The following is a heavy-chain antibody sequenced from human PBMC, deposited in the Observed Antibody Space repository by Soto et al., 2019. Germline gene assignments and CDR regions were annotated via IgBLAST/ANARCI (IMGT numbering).Heavy chain of an antibody. CDR1: GWTFSSYA. V-gene: IGHV1-69*06. CDR2: IIPIFGTA. CDR3: AREGYSSSWYTGHYSYYGMDV. D-gene: IGHD6-13*01. Sequence: SVKVSCKACGWTFSSYAISWVGQAPGQGREWVGGIIPIFGTANYAQKFQGRVTITADKSTSTAYMELSSLRSEDTAVYYCAREGYSSSWYTGHYSYYGMDVWGQGTTVTVSS. J-gene: IGHJ6*02.